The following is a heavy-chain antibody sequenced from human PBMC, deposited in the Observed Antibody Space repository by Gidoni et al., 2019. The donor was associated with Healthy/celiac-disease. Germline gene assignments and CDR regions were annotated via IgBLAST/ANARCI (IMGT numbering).Heavy chain of an antibody. CDR1: GFTSSSDA. CDR3: AGWVGGSYAGSFDY. J-gene: IGHJ4*02. V-gene: IGHV3-23*01. CDR2: ISGSGGST. Sequence: EVQLLESGGGLVQPGGSLRLACAASGFTSSSDAMSWVRQAPGKGLEWVSAISGSGGSTYYADSVKGRFTISRDNSKNTLYLQMNSLRAEDTAVYYCAGWVGGSYAGSFDYWGQGTLVTVSS. D-gene: IGHD1-26*01.